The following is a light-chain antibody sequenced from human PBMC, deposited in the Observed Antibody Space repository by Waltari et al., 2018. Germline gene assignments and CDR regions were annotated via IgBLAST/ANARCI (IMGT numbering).Light chain of an antibody. CDR2: KTS. CDR3: QHGFGTPLT. CDR1: ENVNNY. V-gene: IGKV1-39*01. J-gene: IGKJ4*01. Sequence: DIQMTQSPSSLSDSVGDRVTITCRASENVNNYLNWYQQKPGKAPKLLIYKTSTLQSGVPSRFSGSGSGTDYTFTIDSLQSEDVATYFCQHGFGTPLTFGGGTKVEI.